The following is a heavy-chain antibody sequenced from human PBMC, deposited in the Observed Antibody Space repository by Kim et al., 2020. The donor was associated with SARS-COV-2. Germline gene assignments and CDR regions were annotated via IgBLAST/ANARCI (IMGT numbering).Heavy chain of an antibody. V-gene: IGHV3-30*18. Sequence: GGSLRLSCAASGFTFSSYGMHWVRQAPGKGLEWVAVISYDGSNKYYADSVKGRFTISRDNSKNTLYLQMNSLRAEDTAVYYCAKDTPRITMVRGVLEFLPFDPWGQGTLVTVSS. J-gene: IGHJ5*02. D-gene: IGHD3-10*01. CDR1: GFTFSSYG. CDR3: AKDTPRITMVRGVLEFLPFDP. CDR2: ISYDGSNK.